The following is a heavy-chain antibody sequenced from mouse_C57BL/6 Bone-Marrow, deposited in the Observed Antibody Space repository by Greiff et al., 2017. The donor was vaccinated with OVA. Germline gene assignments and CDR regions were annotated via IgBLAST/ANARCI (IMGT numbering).Heavy chain of an antibody. J-gene: IGHJ3*01. Sequence: QVQLQQSGPELVKPGASVKISCKASGYAFSSSWMSWVKQRPGKGLEWIGRIYPGDGDTNYNGKFKGKATLTAAQSYSTAYMQLRSPTSDDSAFYFCASIDWSCLAYWGQGTLVTVSA. CDR2: IYPGDGDT. CDR3: ASIDWSCLAY. V-gene: IGHV1-82*01. D-gene: IGHD4-1*01. CDR1: GYAFSSSW.